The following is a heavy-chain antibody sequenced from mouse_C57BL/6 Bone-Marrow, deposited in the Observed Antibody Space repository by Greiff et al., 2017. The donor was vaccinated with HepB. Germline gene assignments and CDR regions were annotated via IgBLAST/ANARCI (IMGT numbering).Heavy chain of an antibody. J-gene: IGHJ2*01. V-gene: IGHV1-69*01. CDR3: ARCITTVVDFDY. CDR1: GYTFTSYW. D-gene: IGHD1-1*01. CDR2: IDPSDSYT. Sequence: VQLQQPGAELVMPGASVKLSCKASGYTFTSYWMHWVKQRPGQGLEWIGEIDPSDSYTNYNQKFKGKSTLTVDKSSSTAYMQLSSLTSEDSAVYYCARCITTVVDFDYWGQGTTLTVSS.